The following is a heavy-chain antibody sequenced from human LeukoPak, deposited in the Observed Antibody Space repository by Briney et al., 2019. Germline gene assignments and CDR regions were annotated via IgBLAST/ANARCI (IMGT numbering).Heavy chain of an antibody. V-gene: IGHV4-4*07. CDR2: IYTSGST. J-gene: IGHJ3*02. CDR3: ARGWKYYYGSGSDDAFDI. Sequence: PSETLSLTCTVSGGSISSYYWSWIRQPAGKGLEWIGRIYTSGSTNYNPSLKSRVTMSVDTSKNQFSLKLSSVTAADTAVYYCARGWKYYYGSGSDDAFDIWGQGTMVTVSS. CDR1: GGSISSYY. D-gene: IGHD3-10*01.